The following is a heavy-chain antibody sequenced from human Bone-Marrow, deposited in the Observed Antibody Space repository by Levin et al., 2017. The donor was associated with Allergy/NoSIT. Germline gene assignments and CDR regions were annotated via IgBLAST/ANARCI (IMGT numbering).Heavy chain of an antibody. Sequence: GGSLRLSCAASGFTFSRYSMNWVRQAPGRGLEWVSYISRSSSTISYADSVKGRFTISRDNAKNSLYLQMNSLRDEDTAVCYCARPDCSGTSCYYFFDSWGQGTLVTVSS. D-gene: IGHD2-2*01. CDR2: ISRSSSTI. J-gene: IGHJ4*02. CDR1: GFTFSRYS. V-gene: IGHV3-48*02. CDR3: ARPDCSGTSCYYFFDS.